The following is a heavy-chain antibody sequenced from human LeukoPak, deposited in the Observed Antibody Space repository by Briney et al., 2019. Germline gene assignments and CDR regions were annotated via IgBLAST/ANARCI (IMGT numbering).Heavy chain of an antibody. CDR3: ARLPNCSSTSCYLGWFDP. J-gene: IGHJ5*02. CDR2: IYHSGST. CDR1: GGSISSGGYS. Sequence: SETLSLTCAVSGGSISSGGYSWSWIRQPPGKGLEWIGYIYHSGSTYYNPSLKSRVTISVDRSKNQFSLNLSSVTAADTAVYYCARLPNCSSTSCYLGWFDPWGQGTLVTVSS. V-gene: IGHV4-30-2*01. D-gene: IGHD2-2*01.